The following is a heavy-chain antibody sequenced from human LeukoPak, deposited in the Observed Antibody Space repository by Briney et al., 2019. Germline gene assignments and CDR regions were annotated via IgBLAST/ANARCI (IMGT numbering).Heavy chain of an antibody. CDR3: ARASPRGPGYDY. CDR1: GDTFSSYS. D-gene: IGHD3-10*01. Sequence: ASVKVSCKASGDTFSSYSVSWVRQAPGQGLEWMGRIIPTLGLAKFAPKFQGRVTISADKSTSTVYMEVNSLKSEDTAVYYCARASPRGPGYDYWGQGTRVTVSS. J-gene: IGHJ4*02. V-gene: IGHV1-69*04. CDR2: IIPTLGLA.